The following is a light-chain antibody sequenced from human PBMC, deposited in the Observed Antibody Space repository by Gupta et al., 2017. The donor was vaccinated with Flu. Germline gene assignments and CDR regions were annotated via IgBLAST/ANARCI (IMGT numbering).Light chain of an antibody. V-gene: IGLV1-40*01. CDR3: QSYDSSRREV. CDR1: NTNIGAGYA. J-gene: IGLJ1*01. CDR2: GNS. Sequence: QPALSQPPSVIGAPGHRGTISCTGSNTNIGAGYAVQWYQQLPGTAHKLLVYGNSKRPAGVPGRFSGSKSGTAASLAIAGLQEEDEADYYCQSYDSSRREVFGTGTKVTVL.